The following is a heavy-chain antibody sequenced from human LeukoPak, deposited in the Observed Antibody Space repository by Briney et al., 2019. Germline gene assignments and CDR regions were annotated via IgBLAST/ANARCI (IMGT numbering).Heavy chain of an antibody. J-gene: IGHJ4*02. V-gene: IGHV1-18*01. CDR1: VYIFTTYS. D-gene: IGHD5-18*01. CDR2: ISPYNGNT. Sequence: ASVTVSCTTSVYIFTTYSITWVRQAPGQGLQWMGWISPYNGNTNYAQRLQDRVTLTTATSTSTAYMELRSLISDDTAVYYCARSNVDTSMTQIDYWGQGTLVTVSS. CDR3: ARSNVDTSMTQIDY.